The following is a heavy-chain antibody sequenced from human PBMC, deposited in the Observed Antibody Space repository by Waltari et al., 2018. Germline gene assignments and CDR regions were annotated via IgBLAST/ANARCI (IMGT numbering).Heavy chain of an antibody. CDR1: GFSISSGYY. J-gene: IGHJ4*02. CDR3: ARLDYGDNEPLDY. CDR2: IYHSGNA. D-gene: IGHD4-17*01. Sequence: HLHESGPGLVKPSETLSLTCIVSGFSISSGYYWGWVRQPPGKGLEWIGSIYHSGNAYYNPSLESRVTILVDPSSNQFSLKVRSVTAADTAVYYCARLDYGDNEPLDYWGQGTLVTVSS. V-gene: IGHV4-38-2*02.